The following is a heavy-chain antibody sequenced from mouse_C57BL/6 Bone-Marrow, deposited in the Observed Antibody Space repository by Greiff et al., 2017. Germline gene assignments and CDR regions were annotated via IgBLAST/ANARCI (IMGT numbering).Heavy chain of an antibody. Sequence: QVQLQQSGAELARPGASVKLSCKASGYTFTSYGISWVKQRTGQGLEWIGEISPRSGNTYYNEKFKGKATLTADKSSSTAYMELRSLTSEDSAVXICALIYYGYDGDYWGQGTTLTVSS. CDR1: GYTFTSYG. V-gene: IGHV1-81*01. D-gene: IGHD2-2*01. CDR3: ALIYYGYDGDY. J-gene: IGHJ2*01. CDR2: ISPRSGNT.